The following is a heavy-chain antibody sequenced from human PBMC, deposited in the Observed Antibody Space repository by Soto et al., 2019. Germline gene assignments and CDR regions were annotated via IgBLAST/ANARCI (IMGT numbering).Heavy chain of an antibody. J-gene: IGHJ4*02. CDR3: APEYDSFDY. V-gene: IGHV4-61*01. CDR2: VYYTGRT. CDR1: GGSFSSGSYY. Sequence: SETLSLTCTVSGGSFSSGSYYWSWVRQPPGKGLEWIGYVYYTGRTNYNPSLKSRVTISAHTSKNQFSLILTSVTTADTAVYFSAPEYDSFDYWGQGALVTVSS. D-gene: IGHD2-21*02.